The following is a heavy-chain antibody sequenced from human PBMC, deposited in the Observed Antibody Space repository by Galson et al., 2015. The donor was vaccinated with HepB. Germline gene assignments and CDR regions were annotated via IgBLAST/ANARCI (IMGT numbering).Heavy chain of an antibody. CDR1: GFTFSSYG. CDR2: IWYDGSNK. J-gene: IGHJ6*02. V-gene: IGHV3-33*01. CDR3: ASGERRKLDPYYYYYYGMDV. Sequence: SLRLSCAASGFTFSSYGMHWVRQAPGKGLEWVAVIWYDGSNKYYADSVKGRFTISRDNSKNTLFLQMNSLRAEDTAVYYCASGERRKLDPYYYYYYGMDVWGQGTTVTVSS. D-gene: IGHD1-1*01.